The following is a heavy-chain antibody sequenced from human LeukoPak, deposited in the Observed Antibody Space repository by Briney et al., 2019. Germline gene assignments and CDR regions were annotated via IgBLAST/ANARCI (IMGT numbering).Heavy chain of an antibody. J-gene: IGHJ4*02. V-gene: IGHV4-30-4*01. CDR2: IYYSGST. CDR3: ARWGTMVRGVHRAHFDY. Sequence: PSETLSLTCTVSGGSNSSGDYYWSWIRQPPGKGLEWIGYIYYSGSTYYNPSLKSRVTISVDTSKNQFSLKLSSVTAADTAVYYCARWGTMVRGVHRAHFDYWGQGTLVTVSS. CDR1: GGSNSSGDYY. D-gene: IGHD3-10*01.